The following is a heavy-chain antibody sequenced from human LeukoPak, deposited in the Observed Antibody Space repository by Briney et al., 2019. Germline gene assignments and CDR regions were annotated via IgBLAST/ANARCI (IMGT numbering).Heavy chain of an antibody. Sequence: SETLSLTCAVYGGSFSGYYWSWIRQPPGKGLEWIGEINHSGSTNYNPSLKSRVTISVDTSKNQFSLKLSSVTAADTAVYYCARRSIQYYAMDVWGQGTTVTVSS. J-gene: IGHJ6*02. CDR1: GGSFSGYY. V-gene: IGHV4-34*01. CDR2: INHSGST. CDR3: ARRSIQYYAMDV. D-gene: IGHD1-1*01.